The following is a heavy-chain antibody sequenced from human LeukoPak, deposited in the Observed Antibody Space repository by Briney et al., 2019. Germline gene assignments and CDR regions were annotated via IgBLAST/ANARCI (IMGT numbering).Heavy chain of an antibody. V-gene: IGHV4-59*08. CDR2: IYYSGST. CDR1: GGSISSYY. Sequence: NPSETLSLTCTVSGGSISSYYWSWIRQPPGKGLEWIGYIYYSGSTNYNPSLKSRVTISVDTSKNQFSLKLSSVTAADTAVYYCARHIGIYPYGMDVWGQGTTVTVSS. CDR3: ARHIGIYPYGMDV. D-gene: IGHD1-14*01. J-gene: IGHJ6*02.